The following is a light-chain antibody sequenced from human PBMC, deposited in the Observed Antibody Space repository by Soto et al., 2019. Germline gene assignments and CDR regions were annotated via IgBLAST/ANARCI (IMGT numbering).Light chain of an antibody. V-gene: IGKV1-39*01. Sequence: DSQMTQPPSALSASVGNTVTITCRASQSISTFSNWYQQKPGQAPKLLIYAVSSLRDGVPSRFSGGGSGTDFTLTISSLQPEDFATYYCQQSYITPYTFGQGTRLEI. CDR3: QQSYITPYT. CDR2: AVS. CDR1: QSISTF. J-gene: IGKJ5*01.